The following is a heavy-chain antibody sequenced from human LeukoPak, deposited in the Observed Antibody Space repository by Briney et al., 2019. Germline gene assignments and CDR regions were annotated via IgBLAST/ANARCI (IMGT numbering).Heavy chain of an antibody. CDR3: ARGPDRSDGYIDFDY. Sequence: ASVKVSCKASGYTFTSYGISWVRQAPGQGLEWMGWISAYNGNTNYAQKLQGRVTMTTDTSTSTAYMELRSLRSDDTAVYHCARGPDRSDGYIDFDYWGQGTLVTVSS. J-gene: IGHJ4*02. CDR1: GYTFTSYG. D-gene: IGHD5-12*01. CDR2: ISAYNGNT. V-gene: IGHV1-18*01.